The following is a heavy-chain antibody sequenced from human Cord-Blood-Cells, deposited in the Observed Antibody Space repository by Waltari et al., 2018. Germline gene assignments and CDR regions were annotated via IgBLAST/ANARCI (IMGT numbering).Heavy chain of an antibody. V-gene: IGHV4-34*01. J-gene: IGHJ4*02. D-gene: IGHD2-15*01. CDR2: INHSGST. Sequence: QVQLQQWGAGLLKPSETLSLTCAVYGGSFSGYYWSWIRQPPGKGLEWIGEINHSGSTNYDPSLKRRGTISVDTSKNQFSLKLSSVTAADTAVYYCARVGYCSGGSCYYFDYWGQGTLVTVSS. CDR3: ARVGYCSGGSCYYFDY. CDR1: GGSFSGYY.